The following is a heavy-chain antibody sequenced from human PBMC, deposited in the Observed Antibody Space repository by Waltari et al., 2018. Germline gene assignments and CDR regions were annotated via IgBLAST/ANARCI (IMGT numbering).Heavy chain of an antibody. V-gene: IGHV3-23*01. CDR3: ARERGYNSGWFLDY. D-gene: IGHD6-19*01. CDR2: ISGSGGTS. J-gene: IGHJ4*02. Sequence: EVQLLESGGGLVQPGGSLRLSCAASGFTFSSYATSWVRQAPGKGLEWGSGISGSGGTSNYADSVKGRFTISRDKSKNTLYLQINSLRVEDTAVYYCARERGYNSGWFLDYWGQGTLVTVSS. CDR1: GFTFSSYA.